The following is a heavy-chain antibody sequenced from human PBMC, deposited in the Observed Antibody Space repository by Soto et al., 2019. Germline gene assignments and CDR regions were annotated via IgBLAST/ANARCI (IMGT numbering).Heavy chain of an antibody. CDR2: IFSNDQK. V-gene: IGHV2-26*01. J-gene: IGHJ4*02. CDR3: ARTRSAYNFWSGGYDY. Sequence: SGPTLVNPSETLTLTCTVSWFSLSNARMGVSWIRQPPGKALEWLAHIFSNDQKSYTTSLKSRLTISKDTSKRQVVLIMTNMDSVDTATYFCARTRSAYNFWSGGYDYWGRGTLVTVSS. CDR1: WFSLSNARMG. D-gene: IGHD3-3*01.